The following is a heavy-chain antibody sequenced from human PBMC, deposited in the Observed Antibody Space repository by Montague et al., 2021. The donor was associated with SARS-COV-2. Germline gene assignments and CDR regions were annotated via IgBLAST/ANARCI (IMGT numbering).Heavy chain of an antibody. V-gene: IGHV2-70*01. Sequence: PALVKPTQTLTLTCTFSGFSLSTSGMRVSWIRQPPGKALEWLALIDWDDDKYYSTSLKTRLTISKDTSKNQVVLTMTNMDPVDTATYYCARIRDYDILTGSYSGFDVWGQGTTVTVSS. CDR3: ARIRDYDILTGSYSGFDV. CDR1: GFSLSTSGMR. D-gene: IGHD3-9*01. J-gene: IGHJ6*02. CDR2: IDWDDDK.